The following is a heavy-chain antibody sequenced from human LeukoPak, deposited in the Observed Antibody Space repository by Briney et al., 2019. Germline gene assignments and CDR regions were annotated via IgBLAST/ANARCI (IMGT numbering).Heavy chain of an antibody. CDR1: GGSMTISNW. CDR3: ARRGDYGDYPFDY. Sequence: PSGTLSLTCAVSGGSMTISNWWSWVRQPPGKGLEWIGEIYHSGSTNYNPSLKGRVTISVDKSKNQFSLKVRSVTAADTAVYYCARRGDYGDYPFDYWGQGTLVTVSS. V-gene: IGHV4-4*02. J-gene: IGHJ4*02. CDR2: IYHSGST. D-gene: IGHD4-17*01.